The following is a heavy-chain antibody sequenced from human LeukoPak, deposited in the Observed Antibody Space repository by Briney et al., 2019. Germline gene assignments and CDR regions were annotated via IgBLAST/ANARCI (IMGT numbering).Heavy chain of an antibody. D-gene: IGHD6-13*01. Sequence: PGGSLRLSCAASGFTFSSYGMHWGRQAPGKGLEWVAFIRYDGSNKYYADSVKGRFTISRDNSKNTLYLQMNSLRAEDTAVYYCAKGGGYSSSWYGIWGQGTMVTVSS. V-gene: IGHV3-30*02. CDR2: IRYDGSNK. CDR1: GFTFSSYG. J-gene: IGHJ3*02. CDR3: AKGGGYSSSWYGI.